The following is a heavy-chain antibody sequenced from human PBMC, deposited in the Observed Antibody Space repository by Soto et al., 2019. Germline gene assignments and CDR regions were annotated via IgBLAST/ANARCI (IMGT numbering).Heavy chain of an antibody. CDR3: ARDYHDYNHYYGMDV. Sequence: PSETLSLTCTASGGSISSYYWSWIRQPPGKGLEWIGYIYYSGSTNYNPSLKSRVTISVDTSKNQFSLKLSSVTAADTAVYYCARDYHDYNHYYGMDVWGQGTTVTVSS. CDR1: GGSISSYY. J-gene: IGHJ6*02. V-gene: IGHV4-59*01. D-gene: IGHD1-1*01. CDR2: IYYSGST.